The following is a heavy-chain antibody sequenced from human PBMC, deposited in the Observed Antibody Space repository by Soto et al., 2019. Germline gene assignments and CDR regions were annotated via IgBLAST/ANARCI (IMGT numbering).Heavy chain of an antibody. V-gene: IGHV4-31*03. D-gene: IGHD5-12*01. CDR2: IYYSGST. J-gene: IGHJ4*02. Sequence: SETLSLTCTVSGGSISSGGYYWSWIRQHPGKGLEWVGYIYYSGSTYYNPSLKSRVTISVDTSKNQFSLKLSSVTAADTAVYYCARKRDGYNEGYFDYWGQGTLVTVSS. CDR3: ARKRDGYNEGYFDY. CDR1: GGSISSGGYY.